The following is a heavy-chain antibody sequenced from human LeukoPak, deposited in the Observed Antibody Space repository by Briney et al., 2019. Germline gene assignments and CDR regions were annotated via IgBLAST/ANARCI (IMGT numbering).Heavy chain of an antibody. V-gene: IGHV3-64*01. Sequence: GGSLRLSCTASGFTFSSYTMHWVRQAPGKGLEYVSGISGNGSGTYYANSVKGRFTISRDNSKNTLYLQMGSLRAEDMAVYYCAREVLGYSSSSDYWGQGTLVTVSS. CDR3: AREVLGYSSSSDY. J-gene: IGHJ4*02. CDR2: ISGNGSGT. CDR1: GFTFSSYT. D-gene: IGHD6-6*01.